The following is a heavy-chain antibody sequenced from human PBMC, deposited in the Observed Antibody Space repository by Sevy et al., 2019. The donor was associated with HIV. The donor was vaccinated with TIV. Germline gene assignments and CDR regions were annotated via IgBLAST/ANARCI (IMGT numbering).Heavy chain of an antibody. CDR2: IYHSGST. V-gene: IGHV4-4*02. J-gene: IGHJ6*02. CDR3: AGRVILTGYSYYYYGMDV. Sequence: SETLSLTCAVSGDSISTSSWWSWVRQSPGKGLQWIGEIYHSGSTNYNPSLKSGVTISVDKSKNQFSLKLNSVSAADTAVYYFAGRVILTGYSYYYYGMDVWGQGTTVTVSS. D-gene: IGHD3-9*01. CDR1: GDSISTSSW.